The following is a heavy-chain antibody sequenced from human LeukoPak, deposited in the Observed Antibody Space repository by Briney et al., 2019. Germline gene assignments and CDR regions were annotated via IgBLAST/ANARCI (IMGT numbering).Heavy chain of an antibody. CDR3: AKGDYGDYDEPHYYFYYMEV. CDR1: GFTFRAYA. D-gene: IGHD4-17*01. J-gene: IGHJ6*03. Sequence: GGSLRLSCAASGFTFRAYAMHWVRQAPGKGLEWVAFIRFDGTKRYYGNSVRGRFTISRGTSKNMMYLQMNSLRAEDTAVYYCAKGDYGDYDEPHYYFYYMEVWGKGTTVTVSS. V-gene: IGHV3-30*02. CDR2: IRFDGTKR.